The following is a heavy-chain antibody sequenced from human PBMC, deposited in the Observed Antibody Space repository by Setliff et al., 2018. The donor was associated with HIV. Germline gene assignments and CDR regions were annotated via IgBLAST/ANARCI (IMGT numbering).Heavy chain of an antibody. D-gene: IGHD3-3*01. CDR1: GFTFNSYG. Sequence: PGGSLRLSCAASGFTFNSYGIHWVRQAPGKGLEWVALIWYDASKKEYSDSVKGRFNILRDDSKKTAYLQMNSLRDEDTAVYYYVKDVLKFWSGSGALDFWGPGTLVTVSS. CDR3: VKDVLKFWSGSGALDF. V-gene: IGHV3-33*06. J-gene: IGHJ4*02. CDR2: IWYDASKK.